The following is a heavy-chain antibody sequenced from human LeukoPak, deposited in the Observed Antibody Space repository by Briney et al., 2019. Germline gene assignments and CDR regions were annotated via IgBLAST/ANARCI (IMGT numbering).Heavy chain of an antibody. CDR3: AREPVVVVEGYYFDY. J-gene: IGHJ4*02. D-gene: IGHD2-15*01. V-gene: IGHV3-21*01. Sequence: GGSLRLSCAASGFTFSSYSMNWVRQAPGKGLEWVSSISSSSYIYYADSVKGRFTISRDNAKNSLYLQMNSLRAEDTAVYYCAREPVVVVEGYYFDYWGQGTLVTVSS. CDR1: GFTFSSYS. CDR2: ISSSSYI.